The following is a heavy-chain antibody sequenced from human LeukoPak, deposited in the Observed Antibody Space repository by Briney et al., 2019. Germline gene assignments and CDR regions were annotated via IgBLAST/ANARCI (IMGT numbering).Heavy chain of an antibody. V-gene: IGHV4-34*01. CDR3: ARTVVVPVAIRDYYGMDV. CDR1: GGSFSGHY. D-gene: IGHD2-2*02. J-gene: IGHJ6*02. CDR2: IHHGGST. Sequence: SETLSVTCAVYGGSFSGHYWNWIRQPPGSGLEWIGEIHHGGSTNYNPSLKSRVTISPDTSKNQFSLHLSSVTAADTAVYYCARTVVVPVAIRDYYGMDVWGQGSTVTVSS.